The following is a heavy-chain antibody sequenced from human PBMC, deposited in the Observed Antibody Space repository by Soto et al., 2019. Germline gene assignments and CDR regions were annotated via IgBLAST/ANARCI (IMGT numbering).Heavy chain of an antibody. V-gene: IGHV4-38-2*01. CDR1: GYSISSGYY. Sequence: TLSLTCAVSGYSISSGYYWGWIRQPPGKGLEWIGSIYHSGSTYYNPSLKSRVTISVDTSKNQFSLKLSSVTAADTAVYYCARRNLGATPDAFDIWGQGTMVTVSS. J-gene: IGHJ3*02. CDR3: ARRNLGATPDAFDI. CDR2: IYHSGST. D-gene: IGHD1-26*01.